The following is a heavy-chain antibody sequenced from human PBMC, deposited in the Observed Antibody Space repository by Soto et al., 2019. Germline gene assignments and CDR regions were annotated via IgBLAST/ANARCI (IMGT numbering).Heavy chain of an antibody. V-gene: IGHV3-23*01. CDR3: AKDGAYDYIWGSYRHISYFDY. D-gene: IGHD3-16*02. CDR1: GFTFSSYA. Sequence: GGSLRLSCAASGFTFSSYAMSWVRQAPGKGLEWVSAISGSGGSTYYADSVKGRFTISRDNSKNTLYLQMNSLRAEDTAVYYCAKDGAYDYIWGSYRHISYFDYWGQGTLVTVSS. CDR2: ISGSGGST. J-gene: IGHJ4*02.